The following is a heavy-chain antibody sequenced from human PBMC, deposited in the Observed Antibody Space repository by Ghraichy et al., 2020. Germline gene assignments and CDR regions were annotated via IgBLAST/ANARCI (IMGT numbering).Heavy chain of an antibody. V-gene: IGHV3-21*01. J-gene: IGHJ3*02. CDR3: AREEGYYDFWSGYYTSAFDI. D-gene: IGHD3-3*01. Sequence: GGSLRLSCAASGFTFSSYSMNWVRQAPGKGLEWVSSISSSSSYIYYADSVKGRFTISRDNAKNSLYLQMNSLRAEDTAVYYCAREEGYYDFWSGYYTSAFDIWGQGTMVTVSS. CDR2: ISSSSSYI. CDR1: GFTFSSYS.